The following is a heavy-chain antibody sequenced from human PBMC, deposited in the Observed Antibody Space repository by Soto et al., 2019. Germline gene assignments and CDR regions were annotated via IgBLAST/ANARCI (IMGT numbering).Heavy chain of an antibody. CDR2: IYDTGISGYTPST. CDR1: GGSITSSY. CDR3: ARGEDAFFYYGLDV. V-gene: IGHV4-59*01. Sequence: SETLSLTCTVSGGSITSSYWSWIRRPPGKGLEWIAYIYDTGISGYTPSTSYNPSLKSRVTMSVDASKSQFSLKLTSVTAADTAVHYCARGEDAFFYYGLDVWGQGITVTVSS. J-gene: IGHJ6*02.